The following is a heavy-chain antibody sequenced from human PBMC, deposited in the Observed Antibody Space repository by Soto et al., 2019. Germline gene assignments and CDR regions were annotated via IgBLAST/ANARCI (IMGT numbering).Heavy chain of an antibody. CDR3: ARDMAYAPTLFDF. CDR2: IGSTGDYI. D-gene: IGHD2-2*01. V-gene: IGHV3-21*01. Sequence: PGGSLRLSCAASGFLFNSYTMNWVRQAPGQGLEWVASIGSTGDYIHYADAVKGRFTISRDNTRKALYLQMTKVGAGDTAVYYCARDMAYAPTLFDFWGQGTQVTV. CDR1: GFLFNSYT. J-gene: IGHJ4*02.